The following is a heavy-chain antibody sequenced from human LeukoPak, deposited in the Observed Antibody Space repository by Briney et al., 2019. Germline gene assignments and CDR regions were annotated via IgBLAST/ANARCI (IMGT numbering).Heavy chain of an antibody. CDR2: IWYDGTDK. CDR3: ARDLSRGPRRGTFDI. V-gene: IGHV3-33*08. J-gene: IGHJ3*02. D-gene: IGHD6-13*01. CDR1: GLTFSAYG. Sequence: GRSLRLSCAASGLTFSAYGMHWVRQAPGKGLEWVAGIWYDGTDKYYADSVKGRFTISRDNSKNTLYLQMNSLRAEDTALYYCARDLSRGPRRGTFDIWGQGTMVTVSS.